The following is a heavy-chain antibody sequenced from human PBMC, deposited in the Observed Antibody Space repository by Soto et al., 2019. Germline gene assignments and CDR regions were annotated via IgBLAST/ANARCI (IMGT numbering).Heavy chain of an antibody. V-gene: IGHV4-31*03. Sequence: QVQLKESGPGLVKPSQTLSLTCTVSGGSISSGGYYWNWIRQHPGKVVEWIGYIYYRGNTYYNPSLKSRVSIAVDTSKNQFSLKLNSVTAADTAVYYCARSVFPWGQGTLVTVSS. CDR2: IYYRGNT. CDR3: ARSVFP. CDR1: GGSISSGGYY. J-gene: IGHJ5*02.